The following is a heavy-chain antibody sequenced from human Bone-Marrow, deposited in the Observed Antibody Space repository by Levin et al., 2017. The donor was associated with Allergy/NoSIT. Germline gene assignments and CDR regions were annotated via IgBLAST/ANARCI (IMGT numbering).Heavy chain of an antibody. V-gene: IGHV1-2*02. Sequence: ASVKVSCTVSGYTFTDYYIHWVRQPPGQGLEWMGWINPKRGDTNFAEKLHGRVVLTRDSSISTAYMELGRLRSDDTALYYCSRGGAGSNDYWGQGTLVTVSS. D-gene: IGHD6-13*01. CDR2: INPKRGDT. J-gene: IGHJ4*02. CDR1: GYTFTDYY. CDR3: SRGGAGSNDY.